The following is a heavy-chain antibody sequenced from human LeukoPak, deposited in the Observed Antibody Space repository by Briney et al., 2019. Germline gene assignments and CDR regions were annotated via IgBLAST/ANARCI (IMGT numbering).Heavy chain of an antibody. J-gene: IGHJ4*02. CDR3: ARGQTTVTN. Sequence: GGSLRLSCAASGFTFSSYWMNWVRQAPGKGLEWVANIKQDGSEKYYVDSVKGRFTISRDNAKNSLYLQMNSLRAEDAAVYFCARGQTTVTNWGQGTLVTVSS. D-gene: IGHD4-17*01. CDR1: GFTFSSYW. V-gene: IGHV3-7*03. CDR2: IKQDGSEK.